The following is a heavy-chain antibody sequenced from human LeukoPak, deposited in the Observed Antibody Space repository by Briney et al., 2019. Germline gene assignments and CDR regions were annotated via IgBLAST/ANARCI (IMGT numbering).Heavy chain of an antibody. J-gene: IGHJ4*02. V-gene: IGHV3-23*01. D-gene: IGHD6-13*01. Sequence: GGSLRLSCAASGFTFSDYGMSWVRQAPGKGLEWVSTIGGRGGSTYYADSVKGRFTISRDNSKNTLYLQMNSLRAEDTAVYYCAKTDSSSWFRYFDYWGQGTLVTVSS. CDR1: GFTFSDYG. CDR3: AKTDSSSWFRYFDY. CDR2: IGGRGGST.